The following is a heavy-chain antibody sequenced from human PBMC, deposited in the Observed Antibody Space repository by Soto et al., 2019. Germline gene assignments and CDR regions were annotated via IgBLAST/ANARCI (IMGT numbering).Heavy chain of an antibody. CDR2: ISYDGSNK. CDR1: GFTFSSYG. V-gene: IGHV3-30*18. D-gene: IGHD6-13*01. CDR3: AKDLVSTWSTYYYYGMDV. J-gene: IGHJ6*02. Sequence: GGSLRLSCAASGFTFSSYGMHWVRQAPGKALEWVALISYDGSNKYYADSVKGRFTISRDNSKNTLYLQVNSLRAEDTAVYYCAKDLVSTWSTYYYYGMDVWGQGTKVTVSS.